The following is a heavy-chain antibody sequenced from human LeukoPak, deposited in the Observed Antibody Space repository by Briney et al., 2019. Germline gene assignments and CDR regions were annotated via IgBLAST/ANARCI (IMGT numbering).Heavy chain of an antibody. CDR2: ISSSGSSI. Sequence: GGSLRLSCGASGFTFSDYYMSWIRQTPGKGLEWLAYISSSGSSIDYADSVKGRFTVSRDNGKNSLFLQMNSLRAEDTAIYYCAKDPPCSSTSCYDYFDYWGQGTLVTVSS. CDR3: AKDPPCSSTSCYDYFDY. V-gene: IGHV3-11*01. CDR1: GFTFSDYY. J-gene: IGHJ4*02. D-gene: IGHD2-2*01.